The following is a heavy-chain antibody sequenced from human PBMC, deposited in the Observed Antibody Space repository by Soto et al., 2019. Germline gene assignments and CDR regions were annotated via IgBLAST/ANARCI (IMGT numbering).Heavy chain of an antibody. CDR2: FRAGGDDGST. Sequence: GGSLRLSCVASGFTFSSYSMSWVRQAPGKGLEWVSGFRAGGDDGSTYYADSVKGRFTISRDNSKNTLFLQMNSLRAEDTAIYYCAKKVNSGSGSQYFDYFGQGTLVTVSS. J-gene: IGHJ4*02. CDR3: AKKVNSGSGSQYFDY. CDR1: GFTFSSYS. D-gene: IGHD3-10*01. V-gene: IGHV3-23*01.